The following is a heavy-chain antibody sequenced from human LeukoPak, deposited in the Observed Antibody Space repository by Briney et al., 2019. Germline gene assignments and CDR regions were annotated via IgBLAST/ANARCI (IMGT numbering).Heavy chain of an antibody. Sequence: PGGSLRLSCVASGFSFERHSMNWVRQVPGRGLEWVSAIATGTGAVSTFTFYADSVKGRFTISRDNAKKSLYLEMNSLRVEDTAIYYCARDQGSGYGPFDYWGQGTLVTVSS. J-gene: IGHJ4*02. V-gene: IGHV3-21*01. D-gene: IGHD5-12*01. CDR2: IATGTGAVSTFT. CDR1: GFSFERHS. CDR3: ARDQGSGYGPFDY.